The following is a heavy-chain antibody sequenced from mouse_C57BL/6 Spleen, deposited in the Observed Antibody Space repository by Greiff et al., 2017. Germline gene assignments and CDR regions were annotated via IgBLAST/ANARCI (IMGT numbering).Heavy chain of an antibody. J-gene: IGHJ4*01. V-gene: IGHV5-6*01. CDR2: ISSGGSYT. D-gene: IGHD3-2*02. Sequence: EVQLQESGGDLVKPGGSLKLSCAASGFTFSSYGMSWVRQTPDKRLEWVATISSGGSYTYYPDSVKGRFTISRDNAKNTLYLQMSSLKSEDTAMYYCARHGAAQAAMDYWGQGTSVTVSS. CDR1: GFTFSSYG. CDR3: ARHGAAQAAMDY.